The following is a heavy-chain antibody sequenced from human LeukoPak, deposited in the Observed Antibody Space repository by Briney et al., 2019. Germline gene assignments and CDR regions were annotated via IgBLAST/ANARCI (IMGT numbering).Heavy chain of an antibody. Sequence: ASVKVSCKVSGYTLTELSMHWVRQAPGKGLEWMGGFDPEDGETIYAQKFQGRVTITADESTSTAYMELSSLRSEDTAVYYCARDLRGRGYSYGGLGRMDVWGQGTTVTVSS. V-gene: IGHV1-24*01. CDR2: FDPEDGET. D-gene: IGHD5-18*01. CDR1: GYTLTELS. CDR3: ARDLRGRGYSYGGLGRMDV. J-gene: IGHJ6*02.